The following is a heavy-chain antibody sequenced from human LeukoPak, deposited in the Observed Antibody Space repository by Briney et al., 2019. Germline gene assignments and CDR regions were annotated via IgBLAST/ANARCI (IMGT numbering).Heavy chain of an antibody. CDR3: ARSVVVPAAIFDY. CDR1: GFTFSSFA. J-gene: IGHJ4*02. V-gene: IGHV3-30-3*01. D-gene: IGHD2-2*01. CDR2: ISYDGSNK. Sequence: GGSLRLSCAASGFTFSSFAMHWVRQTPGKGLEWVAVISYDGSNKYYADSVKGRFTISRDNSKNTLYLQMNSLRAEDTAVYYCARSVVVPAAIFDYWGQGTLVTVSS.